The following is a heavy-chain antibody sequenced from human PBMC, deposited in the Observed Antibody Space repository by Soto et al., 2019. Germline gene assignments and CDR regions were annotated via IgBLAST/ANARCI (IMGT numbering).Heavy chain of an antibody. CDR2: ISYDGSNK. Sequence: QVQLVESGGGVVQPGRSLRLSCAASGFTFSSYAMLWVRQAPGKGLEWVALISYDGSNKYHADSVKGGSTISRDSSKNRVCLKMNSMRAEDTAMYYWARGEDEQLWLRSYYGMAVWGRGSTVTVSS. D-gene: IGHD5-18*01. J-gene: IGHJ6*02. CDR3: ARGEDEQLWLRSYYGMAV. CDR1: GFTFSSYA. V-gene: IGHV3-30*03.